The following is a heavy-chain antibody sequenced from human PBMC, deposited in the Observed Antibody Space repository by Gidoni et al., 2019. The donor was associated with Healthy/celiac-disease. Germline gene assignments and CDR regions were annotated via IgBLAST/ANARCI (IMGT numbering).Heavy chain of an antibody. CDR3: AKDGGGSSGWYPLH. D-gene: IGHD6-19*01. Sequence: EVQLLESGGGLVQPGRSLRLPCAASGSPFSSYAMSWVRQAPGKGLEWVLAISGSGGSTYYADSVKGRFTISRDNSKNTLYLQMNSLRAEDTAVYYCAKDGGGSSGWYPLHWGQGTLVTVSS. CDR1: GSPFSSYA. J-gene: IGHJ4*02. CDR2: ISGSGGST. V-gene: IGHV3-23*01.